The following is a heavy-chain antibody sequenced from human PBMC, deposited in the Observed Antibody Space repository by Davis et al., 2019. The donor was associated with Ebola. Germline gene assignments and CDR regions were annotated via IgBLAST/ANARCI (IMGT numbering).Heavy chain of an antibody. CDR1: GFTFSNAW. J-gene: IGHJ6*02. D-gene: IGHD2-15*01. CDR3: ARGLGYCSGGSCYYDDYYYGMDV. Sequence: PGGSLRLSCAASGFTFSNAWMSWVRQAPGKGLEWVGRIKSKTDGGTTDYAAPVKGRFTISRDNAKNSLYLQMNSLRAEDTAVYYCARGLGYCSGGSCYYDDYYYGMDVWGQGTTVTVSS. V-gene: IGHV3-15*01. CDR2: IKSKTDGGTT.